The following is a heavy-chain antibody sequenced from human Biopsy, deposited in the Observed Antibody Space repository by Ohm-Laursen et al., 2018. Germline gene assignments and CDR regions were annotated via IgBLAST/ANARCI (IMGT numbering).Heavy chain of an antibody. CDR3: ATTTMDTSGWFGNYFDS. CDR1: GESFNGYY. D-gene: IGHD6-19*01. J-gene: IGHJ4*02. CDR2: IDYRGST. V-gene: IGHV4-34*11. Sequence: SDTLSLTCAVYGESFNGYYWSWIRQPPGKGLEWIGYIDYRGSTKYNPSLRSRVTMSIDTSRNQFSLKLSSVTAADTAVYYCATTTMDTSGWFGNYFDSWGQGTLVTVS.